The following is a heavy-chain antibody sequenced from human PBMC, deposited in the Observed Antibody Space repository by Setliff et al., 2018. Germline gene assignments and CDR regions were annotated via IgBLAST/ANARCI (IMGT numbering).Heavy chain of an antibody. J-gene: IGHJ5*02. Sequence: PSETLSLTCTVSGDSISDASIMAWIRQPPGKGLEFIGYVFYNGAAKYDPSLKSRVTMSVDTSKTQFSLKLNSMTTADTAVYYCARGRNVAARLLDTWGQGSRVTVPS. CDR1: GDSISDAS. D-gene: IGHD6-6*01. V-gene: IGHV4-59*01. CDR3: ARGRNVAARLLDT. CDR2: VFYNGAA.